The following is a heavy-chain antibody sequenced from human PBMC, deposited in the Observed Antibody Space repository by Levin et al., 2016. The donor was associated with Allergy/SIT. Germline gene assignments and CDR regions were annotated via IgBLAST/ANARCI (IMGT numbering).Heavy chain of an antibody. J-gene: IGHJ4*02. V-gene: IGHV1-3*02. CDR3: ARGSGYVLDH. Sequence: ASVKVSCKASGYTFTNYALHWVRQAPGQRLEWVGWNSADNSITRYSQDFQGRVTITRDTSASTGYMELTSLGSDDMAVYYCARGSGYVLDHWGQGTLVTVSS. CDR2: NSADNSIT. D-gene: IGHD3-22*01. CDR1: GYTFTNYA.